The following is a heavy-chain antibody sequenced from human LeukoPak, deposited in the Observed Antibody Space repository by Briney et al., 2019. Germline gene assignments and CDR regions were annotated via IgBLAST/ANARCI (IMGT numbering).Heavy chain of an antibody. CDR1: EFTFSSYW. V-gene: IGHV3-7*03. J-gene: IGHJ3*02. CDR3: ARDVLAAGATGTFDI. CDR2: IKQDGSKK. D-gene: IGHD1-14*01. Sequence: PGGSLRLSCAASEFTFSSYWMTWVRQAPGKGLEWVANIKQDGSKKNYVDSVKGRFTISRDNAKTSLYLQMNSLRAEDTAVYYCARDVLAAGATGTFDIWGQGTMVTVSS.